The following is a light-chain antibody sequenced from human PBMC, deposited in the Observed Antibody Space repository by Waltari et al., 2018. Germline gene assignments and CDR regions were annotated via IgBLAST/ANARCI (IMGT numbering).Light chain of an antibody. CDR1: TSDVGGYDY. V-gene: IGLV2-23*02. CDR3: SSYAGGNNLL. CDR2: DVT. J-gene: IGLJ2*01. Sequence: QSALTQPASVSGSPGQSITLPCSGTTSDVGGYDYVSWYQHHPGKAPKLIIYDVTKGPSGVSNRFSGSKSGNTASLTISGLQAEDEADYYCSSYAGGNNLLFGGGTKVTVL.